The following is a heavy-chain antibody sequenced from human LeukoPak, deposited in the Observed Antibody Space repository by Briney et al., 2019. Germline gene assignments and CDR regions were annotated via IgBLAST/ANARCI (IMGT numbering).Heavy chain of an antibody. CDR2: ISGDGVSP. Sequence: PGGSLRLSCAASGFTFNNYALTWVRQTPGRGLECVSAISGDGVSPYYADSVRGRFTISRDNSKNTLYLQMNSLRVEDTAVYYCAKSLVVRGAHFDYWGQGTLVTVSS. J-gene: IGHJ4*02. D-gene: IGHD3-10*01. CDR1: GFTFNNYA. CDR3: AKSLVVRGAHFDY. V-gene: IGHV3-23*01.